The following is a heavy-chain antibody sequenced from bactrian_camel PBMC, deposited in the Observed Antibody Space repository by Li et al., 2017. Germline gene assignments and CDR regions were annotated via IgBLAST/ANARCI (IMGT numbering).Heavy chain of an antibody. V-gene: IGHV3S31*01. D-gene: IGHD3*01. CDR3: LGDTRRYCSGSWGRDYFRY. Sequence: VQLVESGGALVQPGGSLRLSCAGSGFTYTSAFRALGWFRQAPGERRDRVAGIIRGGSTTAYADSVKGRFTISQDSAKNMLYLQMSSLKPEDTAMYYCLGDTRRYCSGSWGRDYFRYWGQGTQVTVS. CDR1: GFTYTSAFRA. CDR2: IIRGGSTT. J-gene: IGHJ6*01.